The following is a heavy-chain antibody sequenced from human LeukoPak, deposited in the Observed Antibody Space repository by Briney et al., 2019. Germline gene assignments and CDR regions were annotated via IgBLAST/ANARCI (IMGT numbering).Heavy chain of an antibody. CDR1: GFTVSSNY. J-gene: IGHJ3*02. V-gene: IGHV3-66*02. Sequence: GSLRLSCAASGFTVSSNYMSWVRQAPGKGLEWVSVIYSGGSTYYADSVKGRFTISRDNSKNTLYLQMNSLRAEDTAVYYCARDRVDYGDYVLWIGQDAFDIWGQGTMVILSS. CDR3: ARDRVDYGDYVLWIGQDAFDI. CDR2: IYSGGST. D-gene: IGHD4-17*01.